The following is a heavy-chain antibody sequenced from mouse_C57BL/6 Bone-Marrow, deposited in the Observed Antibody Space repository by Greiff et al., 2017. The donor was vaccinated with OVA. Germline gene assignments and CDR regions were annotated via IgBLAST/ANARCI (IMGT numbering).Heavy chain of an antibody. V-gene: IGHV5-17*01. Sequence: EVKLIESGGGLVKPGGSLKLSCAASGFTFSDYGMHWVRQAPEKGLEWVAYISSGSSTIYYADTVKGRFTISRDNAKNTLFLQMTSLRSEDTAMYYCAIIPWFAYWGQGTLVTVSA. J-gene: IGHJ3*01. CDR3: AIIPWFAY. CDR1: GFTFSDYG. CDR2: ISSGSSTI.